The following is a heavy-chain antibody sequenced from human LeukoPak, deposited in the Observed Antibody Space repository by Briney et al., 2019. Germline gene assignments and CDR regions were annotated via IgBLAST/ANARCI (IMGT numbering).Heavy chain of an antibody. CDR3: AKDPSLVATIIPNWFDP. CDR1: GFTFGNYA. CDR2: ISGSGGNT. D-gene: IGHD5-12*01. Sequence: GGSLRLSCAASGFTFGNYAMTWARQAPVRGLEWVSTISGSGGNTFYADSVKGRFTISRDNFKNTLYLQMNSLRATDTAVYYCAKDPSLVATIIPNWFDPWGQGTLVTVSS. V-gene: IGHV3-23*01. J-gene: IGHJ5*02.